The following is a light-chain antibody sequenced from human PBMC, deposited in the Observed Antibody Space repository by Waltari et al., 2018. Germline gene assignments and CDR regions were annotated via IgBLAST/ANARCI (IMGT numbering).Light chain of an antibody. CDR2: EVT. CDR1: SRAVGAYNY. CDR3: CSYTDRSTMV. V-gene: IGLV2-8*01. Sequence: SALTQPPSPSGSPGQSVSISCTGTSRAVGAYNYVSGYQQPPGKAPRLMIYEVTKRPSGVPDRVSGSKSGNTASLTVSGLQTEDEADYYCCSYTDRSTMVFGAGTKLTVL. J-gene: IGLJ3*02.